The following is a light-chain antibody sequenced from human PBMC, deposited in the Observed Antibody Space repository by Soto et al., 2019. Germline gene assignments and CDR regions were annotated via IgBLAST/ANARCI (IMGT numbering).Light chain of an antibody. CDR1: HSVTMNY. V-gene: IGKV3D-20*02. Sequence: EIVLTQSPGTLFLSPGKSASLSXGASHSVTMNYLAWCPRQPXXATRIXXXDGXNRATGIPPRFIGSGSGRAFTLTISSLEPEEFAVYYCQQCNKWPQWTFGQGTKVDIK. CDR3: QQCNKWPQWT. J-gene: IGKJ1*01. CDR2: DGX.